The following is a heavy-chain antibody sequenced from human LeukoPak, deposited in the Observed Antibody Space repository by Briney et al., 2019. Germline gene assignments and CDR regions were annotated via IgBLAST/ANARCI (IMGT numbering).Heavy chain of an antibody. CDR3: AREGSDYSNYGSGFDP. Sequence: MPSETLSLTCTVSGGSISSGGYYWSWIRQHPGKGLEWIGYIHDSGSTYYNPSLKSRVTISVDTSKNQFSLKLSSVTAADTAVYYCAREGSDYSNYGSGFDPWGQGTLVTVSS. J-gene: IGHJ5*02. D-gene: IGHD4-11*01. CDR2: IHDSGST. V-gene: IGHV4-31*03. CDR1: GGSISSGGYY.